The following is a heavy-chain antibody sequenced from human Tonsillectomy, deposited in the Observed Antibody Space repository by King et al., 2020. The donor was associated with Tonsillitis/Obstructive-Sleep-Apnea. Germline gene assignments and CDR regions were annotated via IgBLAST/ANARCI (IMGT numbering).Heavy chain of an antibody. D-gene: IGHD3-22*01. J-gene: IGHJ4*02. Sequence: VQLVESGGGLVKPGGSLRLSCAASGFTFSDYYMSWIRQAPGKGLEWVSYISSSSSYTNYADSVKGRFTISRDNAKNSLYLQMNRLRAEDTAVYYCAGGIYDSSGYYPIHFDYWGQGTLVTVSS. V-gene: IGHV3-11*05. CDR1: GFTFSDYY. CDR2: ISSSSSYT. CDR3: AGGIYDSSGYYPIHFDY.